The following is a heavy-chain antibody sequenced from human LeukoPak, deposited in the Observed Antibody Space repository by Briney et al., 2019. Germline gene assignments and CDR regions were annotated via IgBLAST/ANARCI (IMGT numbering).Heavy chain of an antibody. V-gene: IGHV4-59*01. CDR2: IYYSGST. Sequence: ASETLSLTCTVSGGSISSYYWSWIRQPPGKGLEWIGYIYYSGSTNYNPSLKSRVTISVDTSKNQFSLKLSSVTAADTAVYYCARDRGYGDDYGMDVWGQGTTVTVSS. J-gene: IGHJ6*02. CDR3: ARDRGYGDDYGMDV. D-gene: IGHD4-17*01. CDR1: GGSISSYY.